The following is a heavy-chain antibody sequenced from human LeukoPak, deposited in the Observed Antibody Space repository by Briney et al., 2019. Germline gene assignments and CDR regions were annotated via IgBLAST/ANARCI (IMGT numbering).Heavy chain of an antibody. J-gene: IGHJ6*03. CDR1: GFTFDDYA. V-gene: IGHV3-43D*03. CDR3: AKARLVDYNYYYMDV. CDR2: ITWDGGST. Sequence: QSGGSLRLSCAASGFTFDDYAMHWVRQAPGKGLEWVSLITWDGGSTYYADSVKGRFTISRDNSKNSLYLQMNRLRADDSALYYCAKARLVDYNYYYMDVWGKGTTVTVSS. D-gene: IGHD6-6*01.